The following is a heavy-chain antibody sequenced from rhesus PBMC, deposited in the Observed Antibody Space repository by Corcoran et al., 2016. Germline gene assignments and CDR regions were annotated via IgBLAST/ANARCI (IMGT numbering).Heavy chain of an antibody. CDR1: GFTFSSYG. CDR3: AKDEDYGNLLY. V-gene: IGHV3S5*01. D-gene: IGHD4-35*01. Sequence: EVQLVETGGGLVQPGGSLKLSCAASGFTFSSYGMSWVRQAPGKGLEWVSAFKSGGGSTYYEDSVKGPVTISRDNSKNTLSLQMNSLRAEDTSVYYCAKDEDYGNLLYWGQGVLVTVSS. J-gene: IGHJ4*01. CDR2: FKSGGGST.